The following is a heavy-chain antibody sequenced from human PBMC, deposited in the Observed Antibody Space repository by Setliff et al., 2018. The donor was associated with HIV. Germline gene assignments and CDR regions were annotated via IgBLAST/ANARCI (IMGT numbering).Heavy chain of an antibody. V-gene: IGHV1-46*01. D-gene: IGHD4-17*01. CDR1: GSTLTNYH. J-gene: IGHJ4*02. Sequence: ASVKVSCKASGSTLTNYHMHWVRQAPGQGLEWMGVINPSGGITTYAQKFQGRVTVTKDTSTSTVYMELRSIRSEDTAVYLCASAPLTTVTTGPRYYLDYWGQGTLVTVSS. CDR3: ASAPLTTVTTGPRYYLDY. CDR2: INPSGGIT.